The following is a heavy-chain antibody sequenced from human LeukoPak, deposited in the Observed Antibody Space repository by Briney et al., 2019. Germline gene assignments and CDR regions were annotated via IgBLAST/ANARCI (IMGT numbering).Heavy chain of an antibody. J-gene: IGHJ6*03. CDR3: ARVKPAYYYGSGSYYNGNYYYYMDV. CDR1: GGSISSYY. V-gene: IGHV4-4*07. CDR2: IYTSGST. Sequence: SETLSLTCTVSGGSISSYYWSWIRQPAGKGLEWIGRIYTSGSTNYNPSLKSRVTMSVDTSKNQFSLKLSSVTAADTAVYYCARVKPAYYYGSGSYYNGNYYYYMDVWGKGTTVTISS. D-gene: IGHD3-10*01.